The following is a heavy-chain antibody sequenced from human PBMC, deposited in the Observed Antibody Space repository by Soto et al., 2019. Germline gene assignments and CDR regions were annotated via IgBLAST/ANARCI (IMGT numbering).Heavy chain of an antibody. J-gene: IGHJ4*02. Sequence: ASVKVSCKASGYTFTSYYMHWVRQAPGQGLEWMGIINPNGGITTYAQKFRAGFSMTRDTSTSTVYLELSSLRSEDSAVYYCATSVNSAMAFGYWGQGTLVTVSS. CDR3: ATSVNSAMAFGY. V-gene: IGHV1-46*01. CDR2: INPNGGIT. CDR1: GYTFTSYY. D-gene: IGHD5-18*01.